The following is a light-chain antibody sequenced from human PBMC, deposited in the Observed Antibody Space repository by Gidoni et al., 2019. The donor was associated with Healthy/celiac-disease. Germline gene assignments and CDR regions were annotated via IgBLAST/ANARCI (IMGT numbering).Light chain of an antibody. V-gene: IGKV1-5*03. CDR3: QQYNSYSGT. J-gene: IGKJ1*01. CDR2: KAS. CDR1: PSISSW. Sequence: DIQMTQSPSTLSASVVHRVTITCRASPSISSWLAWYQQKPGKAPKLLIYKASSLESGVPSRFSGSGSGTEFTLTISSLQPDDFATYYCQQYNSYSGTFGPXTKVEIK.